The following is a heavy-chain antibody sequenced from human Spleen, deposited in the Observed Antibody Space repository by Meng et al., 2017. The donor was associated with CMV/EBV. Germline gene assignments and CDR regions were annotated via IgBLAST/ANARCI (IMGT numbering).Heavy chain of an antibody. Sequence: DTFTSYYMHCVRQAPGQGLEWMGIINPSGGSTSYAQKFQGRVTMTRDTSTSTVYMELSSLRSEDTAVYYCARDRIQLWSRPYNWFDPWGQGTLVTVSS. CDR2: INPSGGST. D-gene: IGHD5-18*01. J-gene: IGHJ5*02. CDR1: DTFTSYY. V-gene: IGHV1-46*01. CDR3: ARDRIQLWSRPYNWFDP.